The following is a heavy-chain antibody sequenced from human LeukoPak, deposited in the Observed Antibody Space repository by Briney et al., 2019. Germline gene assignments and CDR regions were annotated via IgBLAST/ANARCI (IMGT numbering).Heavy chain of an antibody. CDR3: TTHPSYSGYVGDY. Sequence: PGGSLRLSCAASGFTFSRFAMSWVRQAPGKGLEWVGRIKSQADGGTADYAAPVKGRFTLSREDSKTTLYLQMNSLKIEDTAVYYCTTHPSYSGYVGDYWGQGTLVTVSS. CDR1: GFTFSRFA. J-gene: IGHJ4*02. V-gene: IGHV3-15*01. D-gene: IGHD5-12*01. CDR2: IKSQADGGTA.